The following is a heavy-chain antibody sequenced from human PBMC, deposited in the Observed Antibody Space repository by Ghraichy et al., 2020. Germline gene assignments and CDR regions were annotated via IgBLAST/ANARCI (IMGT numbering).Heavy chain of an antibody. CDR1: GFTFSSYG. D-gene: IGHD3-22*01. CDR3: AKVMYYYESSGYNDAFDI. Sequence: GGSLRLSCAASGFTFSSYGMSWVRQAPGKGLEWVSVISVSGGSTYYADSVKGRFTISRDNSKNTLYLQMNSLRAADTAVYYCAKVMYYYESSGYNDAFDIGGQGGTVAVSS. J-gene: IGHJ3*02. V-gene: IGHV3-23*01. CDR2: ISVSGGST.